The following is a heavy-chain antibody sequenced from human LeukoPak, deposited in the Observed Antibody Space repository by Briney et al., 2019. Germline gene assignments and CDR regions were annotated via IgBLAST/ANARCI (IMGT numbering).Heavy chain of an antibody. D-gene: IGHD3-16*01. CDR2: MKYDGSKE. CDR1: GFTFSNYW. V-gene: IGHV3-7*01. CDR3: ARDAEFSTITFGDY. J-gene: IGHJ4*02. Sequence: PGGSLRLSCAASGFTFSNYWMSWVRQAPGKGLEWVANMKYDGSKEYYVDSVEGRFTISRDNAKNSLFLQMNGLRAEDTAVYYCARDAEFSTITFGDYWGQGTLVTVSS.